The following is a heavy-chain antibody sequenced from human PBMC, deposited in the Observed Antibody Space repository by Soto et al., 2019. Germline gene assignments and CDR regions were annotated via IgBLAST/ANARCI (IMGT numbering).Heavy chain of an antibody. Sequence: RASVKVSCKASGYTFTGYYMHWVRQAPGQGLEWMGWINPNSGGTNYAQKFQGWVTMTRDTSISTAYMELSRLRSDDTAVYYCARRIAAAAYGMDVWGQGTTVTVSS. CDR1: GYTFTGYY. CDR2: INPNSGGT. D-gene: IGHD6-13*01. J-gene: IGHJ6*02. V-gene: IGHV1-2*04. CDR3: ARRIAAAAYGMDV.